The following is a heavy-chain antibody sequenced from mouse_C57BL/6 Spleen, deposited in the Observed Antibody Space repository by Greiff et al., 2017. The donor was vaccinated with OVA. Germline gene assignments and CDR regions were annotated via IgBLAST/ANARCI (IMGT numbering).Heavy chain of an antibody. CDR3: ARGIYYDYDTGFAY. D-gene: IGHD2-4*01. V-gene: IGHV1-82*01. CDR2: IYPGDGDT. J-gene: IGHJ3*01. CDR1: GYAFSSSW. Sequence: VQLQQSGPELVKPGASVKISCKASGYAFSSSWMNWVKQRPGKGLEWIGRIYPGDGDTNYNGKFKGKATLTADKSSSTAYMQLSSLTSEDSAVYFCARGIYYDYDTGFAYWGQGTLVTVSA.